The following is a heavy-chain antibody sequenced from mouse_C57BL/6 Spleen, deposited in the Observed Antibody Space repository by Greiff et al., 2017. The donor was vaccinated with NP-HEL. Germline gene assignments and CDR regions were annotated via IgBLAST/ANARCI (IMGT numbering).Heavy chain of an antibody. Sequence: VKLQQPGAELVRPGTSVKLSCKASGYTFTSYWMHWVNQSPGQGLEWLGVIDPSDSYTNYNQKFKGKATLTVDTSSTTAYMQLSRLTSEDSAVYYCERVDYFDYWGQGTTLTVSS. CDR1: GYTFTSYW. J-gene: IGHJ2*01. CDR3: ERVDYFDY. V-gene: IGHV1-59*01. CDR2: IDPSDSYT.